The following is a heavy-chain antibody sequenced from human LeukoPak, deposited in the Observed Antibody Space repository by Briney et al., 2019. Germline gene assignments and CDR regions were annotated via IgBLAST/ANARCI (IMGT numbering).Heavy chain of an antibody. Sequence: PGGSLRLSCAASGFTVSSNYMNWVRQAPGKGLEWVSVVYTGGSTYYADSVKGRFTISRDNPKNTVYLQVNSLRAEDTAVYYCARDPYGTGAFDYWGQGTQVTVSS. CDR1: GFTVSSNY. D-gene: IGHD1-1*01. CDR2: VYTGGST. V-gene: IGHV3-66*01. CDR3: ARDPYGTGAFDY. J-gene: IGHJ4*02.